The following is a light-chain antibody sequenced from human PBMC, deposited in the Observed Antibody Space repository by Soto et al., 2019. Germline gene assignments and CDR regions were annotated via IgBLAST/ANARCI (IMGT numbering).Light chain of an antibody. CDR1: SSDVCGYNY. Sequence: QSALTQPASVSGSPGQSITISCTGTSSDVCGYNYVSWYQQHPAKAPKLMIYEVSNRPSGVFLRFSRSKCGNTASLTISGRHAEDAADYYSFSYTTSRTVVFGGGTKLTVL. J-gene: IGLJ2*01. CDR2: EVS. V-gene: IGLV2-14*01. CDR3: FSYTTSRTVV.